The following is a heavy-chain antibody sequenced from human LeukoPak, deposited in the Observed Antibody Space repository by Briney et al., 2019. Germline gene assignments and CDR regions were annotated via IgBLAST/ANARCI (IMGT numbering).Heavy chain of an antibody. V-gene: IGHV3-30*02. CDR3: AKDYNKYTSSWYYFDY. Sequence: GGSLRLSCAASGFTFSSYGMHWVRQAPGKGLEWVAFIRYDGNNKDYADSVKGRFTISRDNSKNTLYLQMNSLRAEDTAVYYCAKDYNKYTSSWYYFDYWGQGTLVTVSS. J-gene: IGHJ4*02. CDR1: GFTFSSYG. CDR2: IRYDGNNK. D-gene: IGHD6-13*01.